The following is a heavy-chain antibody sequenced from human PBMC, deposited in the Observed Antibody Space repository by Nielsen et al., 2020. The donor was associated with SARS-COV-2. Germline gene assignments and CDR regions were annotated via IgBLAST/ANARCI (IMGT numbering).Heavy chain of an antibody. V-gene: IGHV4-30-4*08. D-gene: IGHD2/OR15-2a*01. CDR2: IYYSGST. CDR3: ARVLSSSYGMDV. Sequence: SWIRQPPGKGLEWIGYIYYSGSTYYNPSLKSRVTISVDTSKNQFSLKLSSVTAADTAVYYCARVLSSSYGMDVWGQGTTVTVSS. J-gene: IGHJ6*02.